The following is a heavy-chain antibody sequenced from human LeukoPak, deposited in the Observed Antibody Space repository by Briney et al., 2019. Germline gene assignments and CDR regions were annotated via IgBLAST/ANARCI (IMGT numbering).Heavy chain of an antibody. V-gene: IGHV3-7*01. CDR3: ARLQYSSSDFDY. D-gene: IGHD6-6*01. J-gene: IGHJ4*02. Sequence: GGSLRLSCAASGFTFSNYWISWVGQAPGKGLEWVANIKQDGSEKYYVDSVKDRFTISRDSAKNSLYLQMNSLRAEDTAVYYCARLQYSSSDFDYWRQGTLVTVSS. CDR2: IKQDGSEK. CDR1: GFTFSNYW.